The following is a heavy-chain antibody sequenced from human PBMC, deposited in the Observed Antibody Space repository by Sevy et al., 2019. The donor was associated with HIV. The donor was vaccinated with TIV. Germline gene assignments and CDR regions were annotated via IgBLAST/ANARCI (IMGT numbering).Heavy chain of an antibody. V-gene: IGHV4-59*13. D-gene: IGHD6-13*01. Sequence: SETLSLTCTVSGGSITDYYWGWIRQPPGMRLEWIGYIHSSGNTNSNPSLKRRVTISVETSMNQLSLNLNSVTVADTGVYYCARYMWSGTSFDYWGQGTLVTVSS. CDR2: IHSSGNT. CDR1: GGSITDYY. J-gene: IGHJ4*02. CDR3: ARYMWSGTSFDY.